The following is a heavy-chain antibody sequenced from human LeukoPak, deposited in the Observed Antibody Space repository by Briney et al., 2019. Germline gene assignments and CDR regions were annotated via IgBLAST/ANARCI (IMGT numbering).Heavy chain of an antibody. J-gene: IGHJ4*02. CDR1: GFTFDDYG. CDR2: ISRNGSST. D-gene: IGHD2-8*01. V-gene: IGHV3-20*04. CDR3: ARGFRNGPFDC. Sequence: GGSLRLSCEASGFTFDDYGMSWVRQPPGKGLEWVSGISRNGSSTDYTDSVKGRFTISRDNAKNSHFLQMNSLRVEDTAFYYCARGFRNGPFDCWGQGTLVTVSS.